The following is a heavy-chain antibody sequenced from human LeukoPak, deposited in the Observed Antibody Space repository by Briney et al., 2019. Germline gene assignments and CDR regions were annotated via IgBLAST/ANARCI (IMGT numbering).Heavy chain of an antibody. CDR1: GGSISSYY. D-gene: IGHD6-13*01. CDR3: ARASIAAADHGDYYYYGMDV. V-gene: IGHV4-59*01. Sequence: PSETLSLTCTVSGGSISSYYWSWIRQPPGKGLEWIGYIYYSGRTTYNPSLKSRVTMSVDTSTNQFSLKVTSVTAADTAVYYCARASIAAADHGDYYYYGMDVWGQGTTVTVSS. CDR2: IYYSGRT. J-gene: IGHJ6*02.